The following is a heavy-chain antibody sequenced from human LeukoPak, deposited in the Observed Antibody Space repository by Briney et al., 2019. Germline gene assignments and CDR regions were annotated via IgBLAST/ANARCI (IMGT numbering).Heavy chain of an antibody. J-gene: IGHJ4*02. Sequence: HGESLKISCKGSGDTFSTYWIGWVRQLPGKGLEWMGIIYLGDSETRYSPSFQGQVTMSVDKSSSTACLQWASLKASDTATYFCARLSARLLDHWGQGTRVTVSS. CDR1: GDTFSTYW. V-gene: IGHV5-51*01. D-gene: IGHD3-3*01. CDR2: IYLGDSET. CDR3: ARLSARLLDH.